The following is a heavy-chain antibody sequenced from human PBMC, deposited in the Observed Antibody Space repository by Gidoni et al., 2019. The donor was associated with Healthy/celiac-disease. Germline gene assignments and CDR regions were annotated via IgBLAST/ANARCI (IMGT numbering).Heavy chain of an antibody. D-gene: IGHD1-26*01. J-gene: IGHJ3*02. CDR3: ARRQIVGATVDAFDI. V-gene: IGHV5-51*03. Sequence: EVQLVQSGAEVKKPGESLKISRKGSGYSFISYWIGWVRQMPGKGLEWMGIIYPGDSDTRYSPSFQGQVTISADKSISTAYLQWSSLKASDTAMYYCARRQIVGATVDAFDIWGQGTMVTVSS. CDR2: IYPGDSDT. CDR1: GYSFISYW.